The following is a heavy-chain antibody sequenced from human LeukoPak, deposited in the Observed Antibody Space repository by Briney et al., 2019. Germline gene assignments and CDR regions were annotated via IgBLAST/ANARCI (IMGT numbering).Heavy chain of an antibody. Sequence: GGSLRLSCAASGFTFSNYAMSWVRQAPGKGLEWVSAISADGASAYYADSVKGRFTISRDNAKNSLYLQMNSVRAEDTAVYYCAELGITMIGGVWGKGTTVTISS. CDR1: GFTFSNYA. CDR2: ISADGASA. D-gene: IGHD3-10*02. CDR3: AELGITMIGGV. V-gene: IGHV3-23*01. J-gene: IGHJ6*04.